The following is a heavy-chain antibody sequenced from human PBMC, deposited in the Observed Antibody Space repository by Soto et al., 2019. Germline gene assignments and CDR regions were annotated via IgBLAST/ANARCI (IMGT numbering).Heavy chain of an antibody. CDR3: ARVTTIFGVVIFDD. Sequence: SETLSLTCTVSGGSISSYYWSWIRQPPGKGLEWIGYIYYSGSTNYNPSLKSRVTISVDTSKNQFSLKLSSVTAADTAVYYCARVTTIFGVVIFDDWGQGTLVTVSS. J-gene: IGHJ4*02. CDR1: GGSISSYY. V-gene: IGHV4-59*01. CDR2: IYYSGST. D-gene: IGHD3-3*01.